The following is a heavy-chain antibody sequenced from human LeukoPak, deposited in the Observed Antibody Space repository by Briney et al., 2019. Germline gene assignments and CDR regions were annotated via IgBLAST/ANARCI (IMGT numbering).Heavy chain of an antibody. J-gene: IGHJ4*02. D-gene: IGHD2-2*02. V-gene: IGHV3-30*02. CDR3: AKDSGGYCTTISCYTEAYFLDF. Sequence: PGGSLRLSCAASGFTFSDYGVHWVRQAPGKGLEWVAFIRYDGSNKKYADSVKGRFTISRDNSENTLYLQMNSLRPEDTAVYYCAKDSGGYCTTISCYTEAYFLDFWGQGTLVTVSS. CDR2: IRYDGSNK. CDR1: GFTFSDYG.